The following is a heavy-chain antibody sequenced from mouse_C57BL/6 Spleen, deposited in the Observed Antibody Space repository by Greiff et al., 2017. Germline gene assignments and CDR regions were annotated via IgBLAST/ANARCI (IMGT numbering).Heavy chain of an antibody. CDR1: GFTFNTYA. CDR3: VRDSYYGIYWYFDV. D-gene: IGHD1-1*01. V-gene: IGHV10-3*01. J-gene: IGHJ1*03. CDR2: IRSKSSNYAT. Sequence: EVQLVESGGGLVQPKGSLKLSCAASGFTFNTYAMHWVRQAPGKGLEWVARIRSKSSNYATYYADSVKARFTISRDDSQSMLYLQMNNLKTEDTAMYYCVRDSYYGIYWYFDVWGTGTTVTVSS.